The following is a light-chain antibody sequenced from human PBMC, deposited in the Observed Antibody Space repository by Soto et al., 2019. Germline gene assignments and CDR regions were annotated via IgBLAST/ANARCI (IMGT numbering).Light chain of an antibody. CDR1: ESINIW. V-gene: IGKV1-5*03. Sequence: DIQLTQSPSTLSASVGDTVVITCRATESINIWLAWYQQKPGKAPILLISKASKLESGVPSRFSGSGSGTEFTLTISSLQPDDFATYYCQQYNSYSCTFGQGTKLEI. CDR3: QQYNSYSCT. J-gene: IGKJ2*02. CDR2: KAS.